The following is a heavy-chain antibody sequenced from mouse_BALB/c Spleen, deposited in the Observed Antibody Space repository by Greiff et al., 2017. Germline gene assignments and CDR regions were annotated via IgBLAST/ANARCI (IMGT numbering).Heavy chain of an antibody. CDR2: ISYSGST. CDR3: ARVKTYYYGYGDAMDY. CDR1: GDSITSGY. J-gene: IGHJ4*01. V-gene: IGHV3-8*02. Sequence: DVKVEESGPSLVKPSQTLSLTCSVTGDSITSGYWNWIRKFPGNKLEYMGYISYSGSTYYNPSLKSRISITRDTSKNQYYLQLNSVTTEDTATYYCARVKTYYYGYGDAMDYWGQGTSVTVSS. D-gene: IGHD1-2*01.